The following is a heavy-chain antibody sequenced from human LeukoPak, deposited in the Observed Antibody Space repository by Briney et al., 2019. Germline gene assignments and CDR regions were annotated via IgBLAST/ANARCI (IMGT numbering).Heavy chain of an antibody. D-gene: IGHD6-19*01. J-gene: IGHJ4*02. CDR3: ARAYSSGWYYTY. CDR1: GGSISSSSYY. V-gene: IGHV4-39*07. Sequence: SETLSLTCTVSGGSISSSSYYWGWIRQPPGKGLEWIGSIYYSGSTYYNPSLKSRVTISVDTSKNQFSLKLSSVTAADTAVYYCARAYSSGWYYTYWGQGTLVTVSS. CDR2: IYYSGST.